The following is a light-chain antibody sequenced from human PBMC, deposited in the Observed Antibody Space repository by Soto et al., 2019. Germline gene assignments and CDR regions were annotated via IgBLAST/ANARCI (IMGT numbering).Light chain of an antibody. J-gene: IGKJ1*01. CDR2: AAS. V-gene: IGKV1-9*01. CDR3: QQLNTYPWT. CDR1: QDISSY. Sequence: SQLTQSHSSLSASVGDRFTITCRASQDISSYLAWYQQEPGKAPKLLIYAASTLQSGVPSRFSGSGSGADFTLTISTLQPEDFATYYCQQLNTYPWTFGQGTKVDNK.